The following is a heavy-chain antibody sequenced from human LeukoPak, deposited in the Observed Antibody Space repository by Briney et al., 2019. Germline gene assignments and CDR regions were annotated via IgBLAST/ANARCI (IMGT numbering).Heavy chain of an antibody. J-gene: IGHJ4*02. CDR3: ARRGVAVAGKGHFDY. V-gene: IGHV3-23*01. CDR1: GFTFSSYA. Sequence: GGALRLSCAASGFTFSSYAMSWVRLAAGKGLEGVAAISGSGINTYYADSVKGRFTISRNNYKNTLYLQMNSLRAEDPAVYYCARRGVAVAGKGHFDYWGQGTLVTVSS. CDR2: ISGSGINT. D-gene: IGHD6-19*01.